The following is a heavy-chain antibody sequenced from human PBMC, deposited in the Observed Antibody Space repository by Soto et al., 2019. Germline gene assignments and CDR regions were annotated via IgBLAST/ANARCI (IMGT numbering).Heavy chain of an antibody. Sequence: QPGGSLRLSCAASGVTFSSYGMHWVRQAPGKGLEWVAVIWYDGSNKYYADSVKGRFTISRDNSKNTLYLQMNSLRAEDTAVYYCARDMVQYGGNDYYYGMDVWGQGTTVTVSS. D-gene: IGHD3-10*01. V-gene: IGHV3-33*01. CDR1: GVTFSSYG. J-gene: IGHJ6*02. CDR3: ARDMVQYGGNDYYYGMDV. CDR2: IWYDGSNK.